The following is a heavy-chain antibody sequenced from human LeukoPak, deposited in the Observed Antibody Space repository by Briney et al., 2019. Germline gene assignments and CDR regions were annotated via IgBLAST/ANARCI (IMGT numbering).Heavy chain of an antibody. J-gene: IGHJ4*02. CDR3: ARVRSVGYYDSSGYSDY. V-gene: IGHV1-46*01. CDR2: INASGGST. CDR1: GYTFTSYY. Sequence: GASVKVSCKASGYTFTSYYMHWVRQAPGQGLEWMGIINASGGSTSYAQKFQGRVTMTRDMSTSTVYMELSSLRSEDTAVYYCARVRSVGYYDSSGYSDYWGQGTLVTVSS. D-gene: IGHD3-22*01.